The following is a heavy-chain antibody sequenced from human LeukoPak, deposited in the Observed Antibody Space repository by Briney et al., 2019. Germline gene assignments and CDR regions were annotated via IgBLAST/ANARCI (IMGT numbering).Heavy chain of an antibody. D-gene: IGHD6-13*01. V-gene: IGHV3-53*01. CDR2: IYSGART. Sequence: GGSLRLSCVASGFTVSTNYMSWVRQAPGKGLQWVSVIYSGARTYYADSVKGRFTISRDNSKNTLYLQMNSLGAEDTAVYYCARPWSSSGNQEAFNYYYYGMDVWGQGTTVTVSS. CDR3: ARPWSSSGNQEAFNYYYYGMDV. CDR1: GFTVSTNY. J-gene: IGHJ6*02.